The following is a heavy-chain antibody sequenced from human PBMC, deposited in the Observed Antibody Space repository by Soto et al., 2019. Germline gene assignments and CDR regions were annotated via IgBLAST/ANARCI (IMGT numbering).Heavy chain of an antibody. D-gene: IGHD4-4*01. CDR2: ISYDGSNK. CDR1: GFTFSSYA. Sequence: QVQLVESGGGVVQPGRSLRLSCAASGFTFSSYAMHWVRQAPGKGLEWVAVISYDGSNKYYADSVKGRFTISRDNSKNTLYPQMNSLRAEDTAVYYCGGLQLFDYWGQGTLVTVSS. V-gene: IGHV3-30*04. J-gene: IGHJ4*02. CDR3: GGLQLFDY.